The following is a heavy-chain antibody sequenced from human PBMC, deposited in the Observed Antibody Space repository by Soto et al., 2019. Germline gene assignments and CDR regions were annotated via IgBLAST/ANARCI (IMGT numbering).Heavy chain of an antibody. D-gene: IGHD3-22*01. CDR3: ARDTESYHSDGYYSYYFDY. CDR1: AASFNTTNYY. Sequence: PSETLSLTCTLSAASFNTTNYYWIWIRQPPGKGLAWIGYVYYGGTTYYNPSLKSRVTMSLDTSKKQFSLRLTSATAADTAVYYCARDTESYHSDGYYSYYFDYWGQGTLVTVSS. J-gene: IGHJ4*02. V-gene: IGHV4-30-4*01. CDR2: VYYGGTT.